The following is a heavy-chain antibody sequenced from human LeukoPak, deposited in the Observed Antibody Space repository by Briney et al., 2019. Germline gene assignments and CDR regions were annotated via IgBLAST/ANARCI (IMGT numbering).Heavy chain of an antibody. CDR3: AKSQSGFYYGSGSSFPPDY. V-gene: IGHV3-23*01. CDR1: GFTFSSYA. Sequence: GGYLRLSCAASGFTFSSYAMSWVRQAPGKGLEWVSAISGSGGSTYYADSVKGRFTISRDNSKNTLYLQMNSLRAEDTAVYYCAKSQSGFYYGSGSSFPPDYWGQGTLVTVSP. J-gene: IGHJ4*02. D-gene: IGHD3-10*01. CDR2: ISGSGGST.